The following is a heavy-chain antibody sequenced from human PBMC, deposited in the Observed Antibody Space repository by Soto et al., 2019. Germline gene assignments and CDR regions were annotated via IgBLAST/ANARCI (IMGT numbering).Heavy chain of an antibody. J-gene: IGHJ6*02. Sequence: PGGPLRLSCAASRFTFSNYGMHWVRQAPGKGLEWVAVIWYDGSNKYYADSVKGRFTISRDNSKNTLYLQMNSLRAEDTAVYYCARDDIPGRAVAIYGMDVWGQGTTVTVSS. V-gene: IGHV3-33*01. D-gene: IGHD6-19*01. CDR1: RFTFSNYG. CDR2: IWYDGSNK. CDR3: ARDDIPGRAVAIYGMDV.